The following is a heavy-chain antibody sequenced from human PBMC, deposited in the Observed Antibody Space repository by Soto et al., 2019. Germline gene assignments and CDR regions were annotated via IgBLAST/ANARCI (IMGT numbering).Heavy chain of an antibody. D-gene: IGHD2-8*01. Sequence: ASVKVSCKPSGCTLNRYNIHWVRQAPGQGLEWMGWMNPNSGNTGYAQNFRGRVTMTQNTAIGTAYMELSSLRSDDPATYYCTRAYGAQTFGSWGQGTPVPVSS. V-gene: IGHV1-8*01. CDR1: GCTLNRYN. J-gene: IGHJ5*01. CDR3: TRAYGAQTFGS. CDR2: MNPNSGNT.